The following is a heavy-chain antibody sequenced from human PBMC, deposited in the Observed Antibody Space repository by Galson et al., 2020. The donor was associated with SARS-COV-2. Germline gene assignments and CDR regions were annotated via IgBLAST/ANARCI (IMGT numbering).Heavy chain of an antibody. CDR3: ARAPDNWNYPTDYYFDY. CDR2: IYTSGST. D-gene: IGHD1-7*01. CDR1: GGSISSYY. Sequence: SETLSLTCTVSGGSISSYYLSWIRQPTGKGLEWIGRIYTSGSTNYNPSLKSRVTMSVDTSKNQFSLKLSSVTAADTAVYYCARAPDNWNYPTDYYFDYWGQGTLVTVSS. V-gene: IGHV4-4*07. J-gene: IGHJ4*02.